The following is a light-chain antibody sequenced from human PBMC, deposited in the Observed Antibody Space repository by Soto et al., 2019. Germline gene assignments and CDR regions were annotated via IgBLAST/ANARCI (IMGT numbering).Light chain of an antibody. CDR1: QSISSN. CDR3: QQYNKWPRT. J-gene: IGKJ1*01. Sequence: EIVMTQSPATLSVSPGERATLSCRASQSISSNLAWYQQRPGQAPRLLIYDASTRATGIPARFSGSGSGTEVTLTISSLQSEDFAVYYCQQYNKWPRTFGQGTKVEIK. CDR2: DAS. V-gene: IGKV3-15*01.